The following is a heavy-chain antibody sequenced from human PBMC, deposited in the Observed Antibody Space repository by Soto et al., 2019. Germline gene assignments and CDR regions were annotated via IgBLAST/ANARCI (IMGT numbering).Heavy chain of an antibody. D-gene: IGHD3-10*01. V-gene: IGHV5-51*01. CDR1: GHLFNNHW. Sequence: PGESLKISCKGPGHLFNNHWIGCVRQTPGKGLEWTGLIFTRDSETKTSPSFQGHVSFSVDNSINTVYLQWTSLKTTDTGIYFCARGYFDSGHGYDLWGQGTLVTVSS. CDR2: IFTRDSET. CDR3: ARGYFDSGHGYDL. J-gene: IGHJ5*02.